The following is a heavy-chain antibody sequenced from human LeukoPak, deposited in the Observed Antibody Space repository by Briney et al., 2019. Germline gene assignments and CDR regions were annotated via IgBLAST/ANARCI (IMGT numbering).Heavy chain of an antibody. D-gene: IGHD3-3*01. J-gene: IGHJ4*02. Sequence: GASVKVSCKASGYTFTGYYMHWVRQAPGQGLEWMGWINPNSGGTNYAQKFQGRVTMTRDTSISTAYMELSRLRSDDTAVYYCASSYYDFWSGYYRFDYWGQGTLVTVSS. CDR2: INPNSGGT. V-gene: IGHV1-2*02. CDR3: ASSYYDFWSGYYRFDY. CDR1: GYTFTGYY.